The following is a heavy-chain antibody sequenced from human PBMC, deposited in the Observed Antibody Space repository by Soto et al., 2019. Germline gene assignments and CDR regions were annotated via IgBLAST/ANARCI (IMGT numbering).Heavy chain of an antibody. CDR2: IYYSGST. J-gene: IGHJ6*02. CDR1: GGSISSGDYY. V-gene: IGHV4-31*03. D-gene: IGHD1-7*01. Sequence: SATLSLTCTVSGGSISSGDYYWSWIRQHPGKGLEWIGYIYYSGSTYYNPSLKSRATISVDTSNNQFSLKLSSVTAADTAVYYCARGLHNWNYDWGDYYGMDVWGQGTTVTVSS. CDR3: ARGLHNWNYDWGDYYGMDV.